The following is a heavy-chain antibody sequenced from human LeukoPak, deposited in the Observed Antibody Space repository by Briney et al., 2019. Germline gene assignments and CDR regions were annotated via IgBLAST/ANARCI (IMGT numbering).Heavy chain of an antibody. CDR1: GFTFSDYY. D-gene: IGHD1-26*01. Sequence: NSGGSLRLSCAASGFTFSDYYMSWIRQAPGKGLEWVSYISSSSTYTNYADSVKGRFTIFRDNAKNSLYLRMNSLRAEDTAVYYCARKASGIGYWGQGTLVTVSS. CDR3: ARKASGIGY. V-gene: IGHV3-11*03. J-gene: IGHJ4*02. CDR2: ISSSSTYT.